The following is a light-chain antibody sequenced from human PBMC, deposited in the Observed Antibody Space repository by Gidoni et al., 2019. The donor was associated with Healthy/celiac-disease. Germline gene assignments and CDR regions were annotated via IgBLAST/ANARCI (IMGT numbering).Light chain of an antibody. V-gene: IGKV3-20*01. CDR1: QSVSSSY. CDR2: GAS. J-gene: IGKJ2*01. Sequence: ELVLTQSPGTLSLSPGERATLSCRASQSVSSSYLAWYQQKPGQAPRLLIYGASSRATGIPDRFSGSVSWTDFTLTISRLEPEDFAVYYCQQYGSSPYTFXQXTKLEIK. CDR3: QQYGSSPYT.